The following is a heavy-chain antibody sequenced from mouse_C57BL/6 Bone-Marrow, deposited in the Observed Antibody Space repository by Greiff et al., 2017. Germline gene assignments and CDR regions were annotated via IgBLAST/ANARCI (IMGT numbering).Heavy chain of an antibody. CDR2: ISSGGSYT. J-gene: IGHJ2*01. D-gene: IGHD1-1*01. CDR3: ARHGTTVVATDY. V-gene: IGHV5-6*01. Sequence: EVHLVESGGDLVKPGGSLKLSCAASGFTFSSYGMSWVRQIPDKRLEWVATISSGGSYTYYPDSVKGRFTISRDNAKNTLYLQMSSLKSEDTAMYYCARHGTTVVATDYWGQGTTLTVSS. CDR1: GFTFSSYG.